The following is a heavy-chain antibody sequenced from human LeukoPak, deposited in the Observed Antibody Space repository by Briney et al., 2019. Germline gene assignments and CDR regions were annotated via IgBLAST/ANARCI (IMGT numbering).Heavy chain of an antibody. CDR3: AREDTSGWGYAFNI. CDR2: IYISGSSSGST. V-gene: IGHV4-4*07. J-gene: IGHJ3*02. Sequence: LETLSLTCTVSGASISGYYWSWIRQPAGQGLEWIGRIYISGSSSGSTNYNPSLMSRVTMSVDTSKKQFSLKLNSVTAADTAVYYCAREDTSGWGYAFNIWGQGTMVTVSS. D-gene: IGHD6-19*01. CDR1: GASISGYY.